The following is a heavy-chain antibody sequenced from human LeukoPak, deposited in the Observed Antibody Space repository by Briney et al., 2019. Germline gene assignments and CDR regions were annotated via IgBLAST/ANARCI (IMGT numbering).Heavy chain of an antibody. J-gene: IGHJ4*02. V-gene: IGHV1-18*01. Sequence: ASVKVSCKASGYTFTSYGISWVRQAPGQGLEWMGWISAYNGNTNYAQKFQGRVTMTRDTSTSTAYMELSSLRSEDTAVYYCARGAELVATMGYWGQGTLVTVSS. CDR2: ISAYNGNT. D-gene: IGHD5-12*01. CDR1: GYTFTSYG. CDR3: ARGAELVATMGY.